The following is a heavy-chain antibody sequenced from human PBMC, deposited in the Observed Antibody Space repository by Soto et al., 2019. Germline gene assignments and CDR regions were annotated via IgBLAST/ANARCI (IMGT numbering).Heavy chain of an antibody. CDR3: ARDQTSRDGYNYYAFDI. D-gene: IGHD5-12*01. CDR1: GGTFSSYA. J-gene: IGHJ3*02. Sequence: QVQLVQSGAEVKKPGSSVKVSCKASGGTFSSYAISWVRQAPGQGLEWMGGIIPIFGTANYAQKFQGRVTITADESTSTAYMELSSLRSEDTAVYYCARDQTSRDGYNYYAFDIWGQGTMVTVSS. CDR2: IIPIFGTA. V-gene: IGHV1-69*12.